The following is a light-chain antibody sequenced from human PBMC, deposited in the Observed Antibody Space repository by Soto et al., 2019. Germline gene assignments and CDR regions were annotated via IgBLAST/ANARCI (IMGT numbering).Light chain of an antibody. CDR2: GAS. CDR3: QQRSNWPPT. V-gene: IGKV3-15*01. J-gene: IGKJ4*01. Sequence: DTVMTQSPATLSVSPGERASLSCGASQSVGNNVAWSRQKPGQAPRLLVYGASTRATGVPARFSGRGSGTDFTLTIGSLEPEDFAVYYCQQRSNWPPTFGGGTKVEIK. CDR1: QSVGNN.